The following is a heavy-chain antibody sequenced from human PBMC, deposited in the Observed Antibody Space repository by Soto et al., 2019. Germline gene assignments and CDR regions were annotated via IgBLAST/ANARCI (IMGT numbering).Heavy chain of an antibody. Sequence: SETLSLTCTVSGGSISSGGYYWSWIRQHPGKGLEWIGYIYYSGSTYYNPSLKSRVTISVDTSKNQSSLKLSSVTAADTAVYYCASSALAAAGTGWFDPWGQGTLVTVSS. CDR1: GGSISSGGYY. D-gene: IGHD6-13*01. CDR3: ASSALAAAGTGWFDP. V-gene: IGHV4-31*03. J-gene: IGHJ5*02. CDR2: IYYSGST.